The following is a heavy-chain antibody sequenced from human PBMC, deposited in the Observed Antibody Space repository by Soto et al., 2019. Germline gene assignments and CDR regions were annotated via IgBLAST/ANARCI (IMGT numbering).Heavy chain of an antibody. D-gene: IGHD6-19*01. CDR2: INPNSGGT. J-gene: IGHJ4*02. CDR1: GYTFTGYY. V-gene: IGHV1-2*04. CDR3: AISGPTYYYFDY. Sequence: ASVKVSCKASGYTFTGYYMHWVRQAPGQGLEWMGWINPNSGGTNYAQKFQGWVTMTRDTSISTAYMELSRLRSDDTAVYYCAISGPTYYYFDYWGQGTLVTVSS.